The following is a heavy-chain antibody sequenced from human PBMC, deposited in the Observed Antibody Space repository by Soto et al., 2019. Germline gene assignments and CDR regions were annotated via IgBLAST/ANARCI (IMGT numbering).Heavy chain of an antibody. CDR3: ARSTGSGFRPGTHRFNWFDP. CDR2: IIPIFRTP. J-gene: IGHJ5*02. D-gene: IGHD5-12*01. V-gene: IGHV1-69*01. CDR1: GVTFSSFA. Sequence: QVQLVQSGAEVKQPGSSVKVSCQASGVTFSSFAISWVRQAPGQGLEWMGGIIPIFRTPNYAQNFQGRVTTTADESTSSVYMELIRLRSEDTAVYYCARSTGSGFRPGTHRFNWFDPWGQGTLVTVST.